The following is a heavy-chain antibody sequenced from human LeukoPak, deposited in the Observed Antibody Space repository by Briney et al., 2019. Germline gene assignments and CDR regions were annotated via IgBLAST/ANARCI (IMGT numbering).Heavy chain of an antibody. D-gene: IGHD6-6*01. V-gene: IGHV4-59*12. CDR2: IYYSGFT. CDR3: AREPSSSYFDY. J-gene: IGHJ4*02. CDR1: GGSISSFY. Sequence: SETLSLTCTVSGGSISSFYWSWIRQPPGKGMEDIGHIYYSGFTNYNPSLKSRVTISVDRSKNQFSLKLSSVTAADTAVYYCAREPSSSYFDYWGQGTLVTVSS.